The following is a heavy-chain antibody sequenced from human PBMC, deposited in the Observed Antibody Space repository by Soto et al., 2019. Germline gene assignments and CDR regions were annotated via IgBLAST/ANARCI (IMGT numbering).Heavy chain of an antibody. J-gene: IGHJ5*02. D-gene: IGHD3-3*01. CDR1: GGAISRYY. V-gene: IGHV4-4*07. Sequence: SETLSLTCTVTGGAISRYYWTWMRQSAGVGLEWIVRIYSSGSTNYNPSLTSRVTISLDTSMNHFSLRLSSVTAADTAVYYCARGQRFSDWFDPWGQGTLVTVSS. CDR3: ARGQRFSDWFDP. CDR2: IYSSGST.